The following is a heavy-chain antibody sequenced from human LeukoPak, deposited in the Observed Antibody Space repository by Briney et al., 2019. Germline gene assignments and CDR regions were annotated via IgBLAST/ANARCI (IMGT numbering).Heavy chain of an antibody. CDR3: TTEAYYYDSGAIKYFDY. Sequence: PGGSLRLSCAASGFTFSNAWMSCVRQAPGKGLEWVGRIKSKTDGGATHYAAPVKGRFTISRDDSKNTLYLQMNSLKTEDTAVYYCTTEAYYYDSGAIKYFDYWGQGTLVTVSS. CDR1: GFTFSNAW. CDR2: IKSKTDGGAT. J-gene: IGHJ4*02. D-gene: IGHD3-22*01. V-gene: IGHV3-15*01.